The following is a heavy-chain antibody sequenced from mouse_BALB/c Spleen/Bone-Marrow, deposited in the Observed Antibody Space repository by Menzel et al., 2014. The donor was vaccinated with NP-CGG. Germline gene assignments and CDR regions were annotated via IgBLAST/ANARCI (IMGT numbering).Heavy chain of an antibody. D-gene: IGHD1-1*01. CDR2: IRNKANGYTT. J-gene: IGHJ2*01. V-gene: IGHV7-3*02. CDR1: GFTFTDYY. CDR3: ARYMWNLLFDY. Sequence: EVQEVESGGGWVQPGGSLRLSCATSGFTFTDYYMNWVRQPPGKALEWLAFIRNKANGYTTEYSASVKGRFTISRDISQSILYLQMNTLKPEYNATYYCARYMWNLLFDYWGQGTPLTVSS.